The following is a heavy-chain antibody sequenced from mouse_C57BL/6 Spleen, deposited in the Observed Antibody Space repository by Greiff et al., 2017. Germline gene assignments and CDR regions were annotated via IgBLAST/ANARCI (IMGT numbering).Heavy chain of an antibody. V-gene: IGHV2-2*01. CDR2: IWSGGST. J-gene: IGHJ2*01. CDR1: GFSLTSYG. CDR3: ARNGGPDGDCDV. Sequence: QVQLQQSGPGLVQPSQSLSITCTVSGFSLTSYGVHWVRQSPGKGLEWLGVIWSGGSTDYNAAFISRLSIRKDNSTSQVFFKRSSLQADDTAIYYCARNGGPDGDCDVWGQGTTLTVSS.